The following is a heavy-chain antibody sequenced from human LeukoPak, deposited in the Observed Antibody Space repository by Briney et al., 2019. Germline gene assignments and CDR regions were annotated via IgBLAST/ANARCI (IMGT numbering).Heavy chain of an antibody. J-gene: IGHJ4*02. D-gene: IGHD3-22*01. V-gene: IGHV4-39*07. CDR2: IYYSGST. CDR3: ARAPPYYYDSSGYKIEPFDY. CDR1: GGSISSSSYY. Sequence: SETLSLTCTVSGGSISSSSYYWGWIRQPPGKGLEWIGSIYYSGSTYYNPSLKSRVTISVDTSKNQFSLKLSSVTAADTAVYYCARAPPYYYDSSGYKIEPFDYWGQGTLVTVSS.